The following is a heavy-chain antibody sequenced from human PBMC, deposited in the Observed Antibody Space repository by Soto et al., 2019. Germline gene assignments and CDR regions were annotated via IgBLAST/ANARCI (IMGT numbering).Heavy chain of an antibody. CDR3: AHPRGSGYYTGSPNAFDI. Sequence: QITLKESGPTLVKPTQTLTLTCTFSGFSLSTSGVGVGWIRQPPGKALEWLALIYWDDDKRYSPSLKSRLTITKDPSKNQVVLTMTNMDPVDTATYYCAHPRGSGYYTGSPNAFDIWGQGTMVTVSS. J-gene: IGHJ3*02. D-gene: IGHD3-3*01. V-gene: IGHV2-5*02. CDR1: GFSLSTSGVG. CDR2: IYWDDDK.